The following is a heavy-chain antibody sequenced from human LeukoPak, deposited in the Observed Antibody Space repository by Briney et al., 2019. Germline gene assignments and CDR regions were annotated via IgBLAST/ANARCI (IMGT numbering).Heavy chain of an antibody. CDR3: ARDPAIELYYFDY. Sequence: GRSLRLSCAASGFTFSSYAMHWVRQAPGKGLEWVAVISYDGSNKYYADSVKGRFTISRDNSKNTLYLQMNSLRAADTAVYYCARDPAIELYYFDYWGQGTLVTVSS. CDR2: ISYDGSNK. J-gene: IGHJ4*02. D-gene: IGHD2-2*02. CDR1: GFTFSSYA. V-gene: IGHV3-30-3*01.